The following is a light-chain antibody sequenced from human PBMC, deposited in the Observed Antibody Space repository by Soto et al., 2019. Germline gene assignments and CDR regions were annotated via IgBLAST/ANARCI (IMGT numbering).Light chain of an antibody. Sequence: QSALTQPASVSGSPGQSITISCTGTSSDVGSYNLVSWYQQHPGKAPKLMIYEGSKRPSGVSNRFSGSKSGNTASLTISGLQAEDEADYYCCSYAGSIPYVFG. CDR3: CSYAGSIPYV. J-gene: IGLJ1*01. CDR1: SSDVGSYNL. CDR2: EGS. V-gene: IGLV2-23*01.